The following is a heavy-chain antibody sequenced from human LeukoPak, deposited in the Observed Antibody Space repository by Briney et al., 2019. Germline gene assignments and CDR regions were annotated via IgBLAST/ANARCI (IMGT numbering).Heavy chain of an antibody. CDR1: GFTFSSYW. CDR3: ARALAYYYESSGHFDY. CDR2: INSDGSST. V-gene: IGHV3-74*01. J-gene: IGHJ4*02. Sequence: PGGSLRLSCAASGFTFSSYWMHWVRQAPGKGLVWVSRINSDGSSTSYADSVKGRFTISRDNAQNSLYLQMNSLRAEDTAVYYCARALAYYYESSGHFDYWGQGTLVTVSS. D-gene: IGHD3-22*01.